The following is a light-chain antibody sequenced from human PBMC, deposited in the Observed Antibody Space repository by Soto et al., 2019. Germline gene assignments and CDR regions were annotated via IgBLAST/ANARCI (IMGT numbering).Light chain of an antibody. J-gene: IGKJ1*01. V-gene: IGKV3-11*01. Sequence: EVVLTQSPAILSLSPGERATLSCSASQSVGRYLVWYQQKPGQAPSLLIYDASNRATGVPARFSGSGSGTDFTLTISSLESEDFAVYYCQHRNNWPWTLGQGTKVDIK. CDR1: QSVGRY. CDR2: DAS. CDR3: QHRNNWPWT.